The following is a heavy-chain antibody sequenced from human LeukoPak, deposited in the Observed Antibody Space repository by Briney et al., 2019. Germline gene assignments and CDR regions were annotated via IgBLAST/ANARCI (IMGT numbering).Heavy chain of an antibody. Sequence: GGSLRLSCAASGVPFSASWMHWVRQAPGKGLAWVSHISSDGSVIVYADPVKGRFTISRDNAKNSLYLQMNSLRAEDTAVYYCARDSGTKPVDYWGQGTLVTVSS. V-gene: IGHV3-74*01. D-gene: IGHD3-10*01. CDR1: GVPFSASW. J-gene: IGHJ4*02. CDR3: ARDSGTKPVDY. CDR2: ISSDGSVI.